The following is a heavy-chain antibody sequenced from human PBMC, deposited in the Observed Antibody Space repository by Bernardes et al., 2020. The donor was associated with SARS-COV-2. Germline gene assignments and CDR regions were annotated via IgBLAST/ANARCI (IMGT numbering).Heavy chain of an antibody. CDR1: GGSISSSSYY. J-gene: IGHJ4*02. CDR3: ARQEGITMIVVAPTYYFDY. V-gene: IGHV4-39*01. CDR2: IYYSGST. Sequence: SETLSLTCTVSGGSISSSSYYWVWIRQPPGKGLEWIGSIYYSGSTYYNPSLKSRVTISVDTSKNQFSLKLSSVTAADTAVYYCARQEGITMIVVAPTYYFDYWGQGTLVTVSS. D-gene: IGHD3-22*01.